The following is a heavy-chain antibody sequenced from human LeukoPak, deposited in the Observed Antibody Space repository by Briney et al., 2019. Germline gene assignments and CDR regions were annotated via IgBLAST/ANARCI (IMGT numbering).Heavy chain of an antibody. CDR3: ARGPSGDY. J-gene: IGHJ4*02. CDR1: GGSISSYY. Sequence: PSETLSLTCTVSGGSISSYYWSWIRQPPGKGLEWIGYIYYIGSTNYNPSLKSRVTISVDTSKNQFSLKLSSVTAADTAVYYCARGPSGDYWGQGTLVTVSS. D-gene: IGHD7-27*01. CDR2: IYYIGST. V-gene: IGHV4-59*01.